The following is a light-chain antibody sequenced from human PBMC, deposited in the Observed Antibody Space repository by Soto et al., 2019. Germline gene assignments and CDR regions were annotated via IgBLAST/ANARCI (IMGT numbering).Light chain of an antibody. CDR1: QSISSY. V-gene: IGKV1-39*01. J-gene: IGKJ2*01. Sequence: DIQMTQSPSSLSASVGDRVTIACRASQSISSYLNWYQQKPGKAPKLLIYAASSLHSGDPSRFSGSGSGTDFTLTISSLQPEDFATYYCQQSYSTPGPFGQGTKLEIK. CDR2: AAS. CDR3: QQSYSTPGP.